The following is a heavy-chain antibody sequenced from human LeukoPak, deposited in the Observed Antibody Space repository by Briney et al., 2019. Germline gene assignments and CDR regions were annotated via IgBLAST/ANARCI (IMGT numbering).Heavy chain of an antibody. CDR2: ISAYNGNT. V-gene: IGHV1-18*01. Sequence: ASVKVSCKASGYTFTSYGISWVRQAPGQGLEWMGWISAYNGNTNYAQKLQGRVTMTTDTSTSTAYMELRSLRSDDTAVYYCASSGGSYELGWFDPWGQGTLVTVSS. CDR1: GYTFTSYG. CDR3: ASSGGSYELGWFDP. D-gene: IGHD1-26*01. J-gene: IGHJ5*02.